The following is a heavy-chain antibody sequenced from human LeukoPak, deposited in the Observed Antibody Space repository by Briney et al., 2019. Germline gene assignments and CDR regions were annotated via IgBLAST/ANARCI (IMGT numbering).Heavy chain of an antibody. Sequence: ASVKVSCKASGFTFSHHAMNWVRQAPGQRLEWMGWINAGNGKTKYSQKFQDRVTITRDTSASTTYMELNSLRSEDTAIYYCASGVWSSHNKEYFFDYWGQGTLVTVSS. CDR3: ASGVWSSHNKEYFFDY. J-gene: IGHJ4*02. CDR2: INAGNGKT. V-gene: IGHV1-3*01. CDR1: GFTFSHHA. D-gene: IGHD6-19*01.